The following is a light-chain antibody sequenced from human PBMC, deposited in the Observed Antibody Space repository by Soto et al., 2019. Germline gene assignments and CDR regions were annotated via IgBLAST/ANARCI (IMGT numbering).Light chain of an antibody. CDR3: CSYAGISTYV. Sequence: QSALTQPASVSGSPGQSVTISCAGTSSDVGSSNLVSWYQQYPGKAPQLMIYEGSKRPSGVSDRFSGSKSGNTASLTISGLQAEDEADFYCCSYAGISTYVFGTGTKLTVL. J-gene: IGLJ1*01. CDR1: SSDVGSSNL. V-gene: IGLV2-23*01. CDR2: EGS.